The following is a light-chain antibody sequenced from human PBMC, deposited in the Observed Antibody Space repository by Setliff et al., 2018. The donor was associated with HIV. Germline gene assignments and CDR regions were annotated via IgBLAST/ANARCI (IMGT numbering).Light chain of an antibody. V-gene: IGLV1-51*01. CDR2: DNN. CDR3: GTRDGSLSAYV. Sequence: QSVLTQPPSVSAAPGQKVTISCSGSIYNIGDNYVSWYQQVPGTAPKLLIYDNNKRPSGIPDRFSGSKSGTSATLGITGLQTGDEATYYCGTRDGSLSAYVFGTGTKGTVL. J-gene: IGLJ1*01. CDR1: IYNIGDNY.